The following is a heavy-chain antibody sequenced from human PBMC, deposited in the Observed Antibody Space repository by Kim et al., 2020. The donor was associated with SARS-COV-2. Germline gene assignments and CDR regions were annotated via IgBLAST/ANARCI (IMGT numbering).Heavy chain of an antibody. J-gene: IGHJ4*02. CDR1: SGSFSVYY. CDR3: ARRQTVRALEY. D-gene: IGHD3-3*01. CDR2: INQYGDI. Sequence: SETLSLTCALKSGSFSVYYWTWIRQSPGSGLEWIGKINQYGDINYSPSLQNRVTISLDTSKNHFSLQLTSVTAADTAVYYCARRQTVRALEYWGQGTRVTVSS. V-gene: IGHV4-34*01.